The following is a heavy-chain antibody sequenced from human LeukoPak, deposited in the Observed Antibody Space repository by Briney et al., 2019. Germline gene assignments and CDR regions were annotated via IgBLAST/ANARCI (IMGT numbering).Heavy chain of an antibody. J-gene: IGHJ4*02. D-gene: IGHD3-22*01. V-gene: IGHV1-69*05. CDR2: IIPIFGTA. CDR1: GGTFSSYA. Sequence: GASVKVSCKASGGTFSSYAISWVRQAPGQGLEWMGGIIPIFGTANYAQKFQGRVTITTDESTSTAYMELSSLRSEDTAVYYCASETYYYDSSGYFLGYWGQGTLVTVSS. CDR3: ASETYYYDSSGYFLGY.